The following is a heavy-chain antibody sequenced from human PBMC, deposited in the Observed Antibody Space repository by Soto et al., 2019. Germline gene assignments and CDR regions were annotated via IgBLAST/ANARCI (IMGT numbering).Heavy chain of an antibody. CDR2: IYYSGST. CDR1: GGSISSYY. Sequence: SETLSLTCTVSGGSISSYYWSWIRQPPGKGLEWIGYIYYSGSTNYNPSLKSRVTISVDTSKNQFSLKLSSVTAADTAVYYCARAGYSSSPFDYWGQGXLVTVYS. V-gene: IGHV4-59*01. J-gene: IGHJ4*02. CDR3: ARAGYSSSPFDY. D-gene: IGHD6-6*01.